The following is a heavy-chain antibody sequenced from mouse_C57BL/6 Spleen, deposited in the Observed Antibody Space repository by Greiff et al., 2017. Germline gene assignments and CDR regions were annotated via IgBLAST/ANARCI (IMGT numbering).Heavy chain of an antibody. J-gene: IGHJ2*01. CDR2: IYPGDGDT. CDR1: GYAFSSSW. D-gene: IGHD2-1*01. V-gene: IGHV1-82*01. CDR3: ARSCNDVEYYFDY. Sequence: QVQLQQSGPELVKPGASVKISCKASGYAFSSSWMNWVKQRPGKGLEWIGRIYPGDGDTNYNGKFKGKATLTADKSSSTAYMQLSSLTSEDSAVYFCARSCNDVEYYFDYWGQGTTLTVSS.